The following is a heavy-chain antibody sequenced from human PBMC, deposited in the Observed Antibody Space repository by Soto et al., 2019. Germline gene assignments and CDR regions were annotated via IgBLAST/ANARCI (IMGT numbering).Heavy chain of an antibody. CDR1: GFTFSSYA. V-gene: IGHV3-23*01. CDR2: ISGSSAST. Sequence: RLSCAASGFTFSSYAMSWVRQAPGKRLEWVSAISGSSASTYNADSAKGRFTISRDNSNNTLDLQMNSLRAEDTAVYYCAKESDIVDSAMVDVDCFDHWGQGTHGNVSS. J-gene: IGHJ4*02. D-gene: IGHD5-18*01. CDR3: AKESDIVDSAMVDVDCFDH.